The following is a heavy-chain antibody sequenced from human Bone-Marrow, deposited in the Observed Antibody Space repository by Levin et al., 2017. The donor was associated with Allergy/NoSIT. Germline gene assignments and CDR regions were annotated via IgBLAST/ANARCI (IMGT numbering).Heavy chain of an antibody. D-gene: IGHD6-19*01. CDR3: ARGWIAVAGTLDY. Sequence: GSLRLSCAVYGGSFSGYYWSWIRQPPGKGLEWIGEINHSGSTNYNPSLKSRVTISVDTSKNQFSLKLSSVTAADTAVYYCARGWIAVAGTLDYWGQGTLVTVSS. V-gene: IGHV4-34*01. CDR2: INHSGST. J-gene: IGHJ4*02. CDR1: GGSFSGYY.